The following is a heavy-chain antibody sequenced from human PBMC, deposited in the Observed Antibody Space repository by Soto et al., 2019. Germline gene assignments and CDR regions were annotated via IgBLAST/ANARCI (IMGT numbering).Heavy chain of an antibody. V-gene: IGHV3-30*03. CDR1: GFTFSSYG. Sequence: LRLSCAASGFTFSSYGMHWVRQAPGKGLEWVAVISYDGSNKYYADSVKGRFTISRDNAKNSLYLQMNSLRDEDTAVYYCARGAAAAGPFYYYYYGMDVWGQGTTVTVSS. J-gene: IGHJ6*02. CDR2: ISYDGSNK. CDR3: ARGAAAAGPFYYYYYGMDV. D-gene: IGHD6-13*01.